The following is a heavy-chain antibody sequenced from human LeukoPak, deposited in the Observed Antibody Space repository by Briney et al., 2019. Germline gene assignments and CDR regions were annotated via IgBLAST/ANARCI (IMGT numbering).Heavy chain of an antibody. CDR1: GYRFTSYW. D-gene: IGHD1-26*01. CDR2: IYPGDSDT. Sequence: GESLKISCKGSGYRFTSYWIGWVRQMPGKGLGWMGIIYPGDSDTRYSPSFQGQVTISADKSISTAYLQWSSLKASDTAMYYCATTRESIVGTTTDAFDMWGQGTMVTVSS. V-gene: IGHV5-51*01. J-gene: IGHJ3*02. CDR3: ATTRESIVGTTTDAFDM.